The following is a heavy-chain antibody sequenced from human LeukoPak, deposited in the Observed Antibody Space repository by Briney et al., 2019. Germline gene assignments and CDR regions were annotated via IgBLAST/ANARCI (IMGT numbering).Heavy chain of an antibody. CDR2: ISSSSGYI. J-gene: IGHJ6*04. CDR1: GFTFSSYS. V-gene: IGHV3-21*01. Sequence: GGSLRLSCAASGFTFSSYSMNWVRQAPGKGLEWVSSISSSSGYIYYADSVKGRFTISRDNAKNSLYLQMNSLRAEDTAVYYCARLRGGYYGSGEYYYYYGMDVWGKGTTVTVSS. D-gene: IGHD3-10*01. CDR3: ARLRGGYYGSGEYYYYYGMDV.